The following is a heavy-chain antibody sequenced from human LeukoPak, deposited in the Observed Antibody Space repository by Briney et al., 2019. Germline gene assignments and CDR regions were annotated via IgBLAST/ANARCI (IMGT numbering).Heavy chain of an antibody. J-gene: IGHJ6*03. V-gene: IGHV1-2*02. D-gene: IGHD2-2*01. CDR2: INPNSGRT. CDR3: ARTVVPAANPFYYYYYMDV. Sequence: ASVKVSCKASGYTFTGYYMRWVRQAPGQGLEWMGWINPNSGRTNYAQKFQGRVTMTRDTSISAAYMELSRLRSDDTAVYYCARTVVPAANPFYYYYYMDVWGKGTTVTVSS. CDR1: GYTFTGYY.